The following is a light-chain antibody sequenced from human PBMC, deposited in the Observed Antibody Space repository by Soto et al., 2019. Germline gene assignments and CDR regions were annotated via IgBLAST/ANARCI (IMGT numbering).Light chain of an antibody. CDR3: QQSYSIPLT. CDR2: AAS. J-gene: IGKJ4*01. CDR1: QPIGSF. V-gene: IGKV1-39*01. Sequence: DIQLTQSPSSLSAFVGDRVTISCRASQPIGSFLNWYLQKPGKAPVLLMYAASTLQSGVPSRFSGSGSGTDFTLTISSVQREDFATYFCQQSYSIPLTFGGGTRVEIK.